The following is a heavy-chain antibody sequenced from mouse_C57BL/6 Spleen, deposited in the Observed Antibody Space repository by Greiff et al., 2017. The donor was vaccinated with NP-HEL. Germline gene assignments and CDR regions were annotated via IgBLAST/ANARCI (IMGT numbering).Heavy chain of an antibody. CDR1: GYTFTSYW. V-gene: IGHV1-52*01. CDR3: ARGGRYYYAMDY. Sequence: QVQLQQPGAELVRPGSSVKLSCKASGYTFTSYWMHWVKQRPIQGLEWIGNIDPSDSETHYNQKFKDKATLTVDKSSSTAYLQLSSLTSEDSAVYYCARGGRYYYAMDYWGQGTSVTVSS. J-gene: IGHJ4*01. CDR2: IDPSDSET.